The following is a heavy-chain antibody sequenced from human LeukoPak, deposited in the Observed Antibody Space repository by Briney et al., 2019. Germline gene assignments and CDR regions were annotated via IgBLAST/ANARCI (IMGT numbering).Heavy chain of an antibody. CDR1: GYSFTTYW. CDR3: ARQRLIAAAGTRPRGGFDP. V-gene: IGHV5-51*01. CDR2: VYPGDSDI. J-gene: IGHJ5*02. Sequence: GESLKISCQASGYSFTTYWIAWVRQLPGKGLEWMGRVYPGDSDITYSPSFQGQVTISADRSINTAYLQWSSLKASDTAMYYCARQRLIAAAGTRPRGGFDPWGQGTLVTVSS. D-gene: IGHD6-13*01.